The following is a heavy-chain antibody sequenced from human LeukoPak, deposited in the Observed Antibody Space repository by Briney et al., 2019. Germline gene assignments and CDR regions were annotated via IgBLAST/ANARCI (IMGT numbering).Heavy chain of an antibody. Sequence: GGSLRLSCAASGFTFSSYAMSWVRQAPGKGLEWVSTISGSGGSTYYADSVKGRFTISRDNAKNSLYLQMNSLRAEDTAVYYCARDRGGTEELAPDYWGQGTLVTVSS. D-gene: IGHD1-1*01. CDR2: ISGSGGST. CDR1: GFTFSSYA. CDR3: ARDRGGTEELAPDY. J-gene: IGHJ4*02. V-gene: IGHV3-23*01.